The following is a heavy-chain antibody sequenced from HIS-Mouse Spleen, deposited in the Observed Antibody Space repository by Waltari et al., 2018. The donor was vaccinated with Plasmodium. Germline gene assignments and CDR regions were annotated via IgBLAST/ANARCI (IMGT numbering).Heavy chain of an antibody. J-gene: IGHJ4*02. CDR3: ASSGSGSYYY. CDR1: GGSFSGYY. D-gene: IGHD3-10*01. V-gene: IGHV4-34*01. Sequence: QVQLQQWGAGLLKPSETLSLTCAVSGGSFSGYYWSWIRQPLGKGLEWIGEINHSGSTNYNPSLKSRVTISVDTSKNQFSLKLSSVTAADTAVYYCASSGSGSYYYWGQGTLVTVSS. CDR2: INHSGST.